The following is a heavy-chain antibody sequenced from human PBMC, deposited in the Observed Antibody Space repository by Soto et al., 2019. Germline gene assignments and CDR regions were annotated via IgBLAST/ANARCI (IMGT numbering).Heavy chain of an antibody. D-gene: IGHD3-10*01. CDR1: GGTFSPYT. Sequence: QVQLVQSGAEVQKSGSSVKVSCKASGGTFSPYTINWVRQAPGQGLEWMGRIIPFHGVTNYAQKFQARVTITADKSTSTAYMELSGLRFEDTAMYYCTRDWEITVSTWSFGGFWGRGTLVTVSS. CDR3: TRDWEITVSTWSFGGF. V-gene: IGHV1-69*08. J-gene: IGHJ4*02. CDR2: IIPFHGVT.